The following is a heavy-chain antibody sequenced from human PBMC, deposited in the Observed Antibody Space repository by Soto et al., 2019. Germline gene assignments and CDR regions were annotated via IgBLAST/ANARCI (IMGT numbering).Heavy chain of an antibody. CDR3: ASFRGYSYGFTPTYYYYGMDV. CDR1: GYTFTRYG. V-gene: IGHV1-69*13. D-gene: IGHD5-18*01. CDR2: IIPIFGTA. J-gene: IGHJ6*02. Sequence: AAVKFSCTASGYTFTRYGISWVRQAPGQGPEWTGGIIPIFGTANYAQKFQGRVTITADESTSTAYMELSSLRSEDTAVYYCASFRGYSYGFTPTYYYYGMDVWGQGTTVTVSS.